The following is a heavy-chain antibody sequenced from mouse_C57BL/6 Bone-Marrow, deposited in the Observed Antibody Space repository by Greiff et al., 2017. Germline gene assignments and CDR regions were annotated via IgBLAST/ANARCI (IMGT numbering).Heavy chain of an antibody. V-gene: IGHV1-61*01. CDR1: GYTFTSYW. CDR3: ARPLYGNPFAY. J-gene: IGHJ3*01. D-gene: IGHD2-1*01. Sequence: QVQLQQPGAELVRPGSSVKLSCKASGYTFTSYWMDWVKQRPGQGLEWIGNIYPSDSETHYNQKFKDKATLTVDKSYSTAYMPLSSLTSDDAAVYYCARPLYGNPFAYWGQGTLVTVSA. CDR2: IYPSDSET.